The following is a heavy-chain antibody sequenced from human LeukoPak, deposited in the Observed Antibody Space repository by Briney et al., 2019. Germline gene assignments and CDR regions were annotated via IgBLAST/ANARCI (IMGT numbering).Heavy chain of an antibody. CDR1: GGSFGTHS. CDR2: IHQSGST. V-gene: IGHV4-34*01. CDR3: TRGNMSPGSFHGMDV. Sequence: KPSQTLSLTCAIYGGSFGTHSWTWIRQPPGKGLEWVGEIHQSGSTNSNPSLRSRVIISVDTSKNQFSVRLRSVTAADTAMYFCTRGNMSPGSFHGMDVWGQGTMVT. J-gene: IGHJ6*02. D-gene: IGHD2-21*01.